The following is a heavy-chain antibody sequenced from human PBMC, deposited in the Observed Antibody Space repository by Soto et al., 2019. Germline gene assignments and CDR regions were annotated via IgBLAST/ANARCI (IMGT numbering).Heavy chain of an antibody. CDR2: ISYDGSNK. V-gene: IGHV3-30*18. Sequence: GGSLRLSCAASGFTFSSYGMHWVRQAPGKGLEWVAVISYDGSNKYYADSVKGRFTISRDNSKNTLYLQMNSLRAEDTAVYYCAKDNSEQQLVLWTYYFDYWGQGTLVTVSS. CDR1: GFTFSSYG. J-gene: IGHJ4*02. D-gene: IGHD6-13*01. CDR3: AKDNSEQQLVLWTYYFDY.